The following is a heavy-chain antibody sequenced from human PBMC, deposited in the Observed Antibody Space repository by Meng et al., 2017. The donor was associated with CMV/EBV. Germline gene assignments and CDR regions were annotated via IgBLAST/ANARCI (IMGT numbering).Heavy chain of an antibody. CDR1: GFTFSSYS. Sequence: GASLKISCVASGFTFSSYSMNWVRQAPGKRLEWGSSISSSSSYIYYADSVKRRFTISRDNAKNSLFLQRNSLRAEDTAVYYCARDDHVLWFGESGCCYGMDVWGQGTTVTVSS. CDR2: ISSSSSYI. V-gene: IGHV3-21*01. D-gene: IGHD3-10*01. CDR3: ARDDHVLWFGESGCCYGMDV. J-gene: IGHJ6*02.